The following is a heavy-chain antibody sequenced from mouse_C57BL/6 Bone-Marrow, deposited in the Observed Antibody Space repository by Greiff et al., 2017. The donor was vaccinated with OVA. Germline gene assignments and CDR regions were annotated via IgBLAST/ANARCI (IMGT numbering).Heavy chain of an antibody. D-gene: IGHD2-1*01. CDR2: IYPGSGNT. CDR3: ARKGYGNLYYFDY. Sequence: QVQLQQSGAELVRPGASVKLSCKASGYTFTDYYINWVKQRPGQGLEWIARIYPGSGNTYYNEKFKGKATLTAEKSSSTAYMQLSRLTSEDSAVYFCARKGYGNLYYFDYWGQGTTLTVSS. V-gene: IGHV1-76*01. CDR1: GYTFTDYY. J-gene: IGHJ2*01.